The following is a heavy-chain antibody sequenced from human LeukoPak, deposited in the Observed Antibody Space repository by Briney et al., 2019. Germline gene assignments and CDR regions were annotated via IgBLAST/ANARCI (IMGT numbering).Heavy chain of an antibody. D-gene: IGHD5-18*01. V-gene: IGHV3-23*01. Sequence: GGSLRLSCAASGFTFSYYDMSWVRQAPGKGLEWVSAISGSGGSTYYADSVKGRFTISRDNSKSTLYLQMNSLRAEDTAVYYCANGRDTAMVSYYYYGMDVWGQGTTVTVSS. CDR2: ISGSGGST. CDR3: ANGRDTAMVSYYYYGMDV. J-gene: IGHJ6*02. CDR1: GFTFSYYD.